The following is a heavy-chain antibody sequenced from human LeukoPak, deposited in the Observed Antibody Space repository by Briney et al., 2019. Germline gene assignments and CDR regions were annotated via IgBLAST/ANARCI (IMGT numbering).Heavy chain of an antibody. Sequence: GGSLRLSCAASGFTFSDYYMIWIRQAPGKGLEWVSYISSSGDTICYAGSVKGRFTISRDNAKSSLYLQMNSLRAEDTAVYYCARDRFLEWLLPIDYWGQGTLVTVSS. D-gene: IGHD3-3*01. CDR3: ARDRFLEWLLPIDY. CDR1: GFTFSDYY. J-gene: IGHJ4*02. V-gene: IGHV3-11*01. CDR2: ISSSGDTI.